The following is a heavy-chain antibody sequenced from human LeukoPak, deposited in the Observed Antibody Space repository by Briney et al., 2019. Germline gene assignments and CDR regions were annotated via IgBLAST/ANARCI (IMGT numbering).Heavy chain of an antibody. CDR3: ARYKAERGQIFGGYYYYMDV. D-gene: IGHD3-10*01. V-gene: IGHV1-8*01. CDR2: MNPNSGNT. J-gene: IGHJ6*03. Sequence: ASVKISCKASGYTFTSYDINWVRQATGQGLGWMGWMNPNSGNTGYAQKFQGRVTMTRNTSISTAYMELSSLRSEDTAVYYCARYKAERGQIFGGYYYYMDVWGKGTTVTVSS. CDR1: GYTFTSYD.